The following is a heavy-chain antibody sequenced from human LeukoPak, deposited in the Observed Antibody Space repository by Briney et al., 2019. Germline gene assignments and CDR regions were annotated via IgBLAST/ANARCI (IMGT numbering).Heavy chain of an antibody. CDR2: ISWDGGST. CDR1: GFTFDDYA. J-gene: IGHJ1*01. Sequence: GGSLRLSCAASGFTFDDYAMHWVRQAPGKGLEWVSLISWDGGSTYYADSVKGRFTISRDNSKNSLYLQMNSLRAEDTALYYCAKGGFGELGYFQHWGQGTLVTVSS. V-gene: IGHV3-43D*03. CDR3: AKGGFGELGYFQH. D-gene: IGHD3-10*01.